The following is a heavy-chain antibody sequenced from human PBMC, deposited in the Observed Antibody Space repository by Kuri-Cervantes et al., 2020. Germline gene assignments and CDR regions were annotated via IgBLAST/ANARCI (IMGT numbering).Heavy chain of an antibody. CDR1: GYSISSGYY. D-gene: IGHD2-15*01. V-gene: IGHV4-38-2*01. J-gene: IGHJ3*01. CDR3: ARVLWRGGNDH. Sequence: GSLRLSCAVSGYSISSGYYWGWIRQPPGKGLEWIGSIYHSGSTYYNPSLKSRVTISVDTSKNQFSLKLSSVTAADTAVYYCARVLWRGGNDHWGQGTMVTVSS. CDR2: IYHSGST.